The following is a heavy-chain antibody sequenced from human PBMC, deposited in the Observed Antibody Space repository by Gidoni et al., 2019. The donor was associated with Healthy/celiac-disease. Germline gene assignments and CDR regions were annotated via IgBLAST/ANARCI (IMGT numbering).Heavy chain of an antibody. CDR2: IWYDGSNK. Sequence: QVQLVESGGGVVQPGRSLRLSCAASGFTFSRYGMHWVRQAPGKGLGWVAVIWYDGSNKYYADSVKGRFTISRDNSKNTLYLQMNSLRAEDTAVYYCARGRGEWVGYIDYWGQGTLVTVSS. D-gene: IGHD1-26*01. J-gene: IGHJ4*02. V-gene: IGHV3-33*01. CDR1: GFTFSRYG. CDR3: ARGRGEWVGYIDY.